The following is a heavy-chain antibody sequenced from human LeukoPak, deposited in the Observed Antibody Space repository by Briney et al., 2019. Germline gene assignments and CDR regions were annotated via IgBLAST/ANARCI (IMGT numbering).Heavy chain of an antibody. CDR3: ARDGYNSDFGDY. J-gene: IGHJ4*02. CDR2: ISYDGNNK. D-gene: IGHD5-24*01. V-gene: IGHV3-30*03. Sequence: GRSLRLSCAASGFTFSSYGMHWVRQAPGKGLEWVAVISYDGNNKYYADSVKGRFTISRDNAKNTLYLQTNSLRAEDTAVYYCARDGYNSDFGDYWGQGTLVTVSS. CDR1: GFTFSSYG.